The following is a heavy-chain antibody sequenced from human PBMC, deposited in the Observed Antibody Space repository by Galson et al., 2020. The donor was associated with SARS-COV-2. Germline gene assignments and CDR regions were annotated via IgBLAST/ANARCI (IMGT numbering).Heavy chain of an antibody. V-gene: IGHV1-46*01. D-gene: IGHD4-4*01. CDR2: INPSGGST. J-gene: IGHJ6*02. Sequence: ASVKVSCKASGYTFTSYYMHWVQQAPGQGLEWMGIINPSGGSTSYAQKFQGRVTMTRDTSTSTVYMELSSLRSEDTAVYYCARDPTGATVTTFDYYYGMDVWGQGTTVTVSS. CDR1: GYTFTSYY. CDR3: ARDPTGATVTTFDYYYGMDV.